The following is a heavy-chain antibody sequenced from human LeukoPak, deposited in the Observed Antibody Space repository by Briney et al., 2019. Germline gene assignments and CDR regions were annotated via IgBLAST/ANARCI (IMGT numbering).Heavy chain of an antibody. CDR3: ARSSGSSDYGN. CDR1: GYSISTSYY. D-gene: IGHD4-17*01. J-gene: IGHJ4*02. V-gene: IGHV4-38-2*02. CDR2: IYHSGNT. Sequence: PSETLSLTCTVSGYSISTSYYWGWIRQPPGKGLEWIGSIYHSGNTYYNPSLKSRVTISRDTSKNQFSLRLNSVTAGDTAVYYCARSSGSSDYGNWGQGTLVTVSS.